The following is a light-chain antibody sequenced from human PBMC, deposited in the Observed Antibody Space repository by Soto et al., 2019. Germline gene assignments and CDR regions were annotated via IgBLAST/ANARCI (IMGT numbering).Light chain of an antibody. Sequence: QSVLTQPRSVSGSPGQSVAISCTGTNSNLGDYNYVSWYQQHPGKAPKLMISDVSERPSGVPDRFSGSKSGNTASLTISGLQAEDEADYYCCSSAGTYTYVFGTGTKVTVL. V-gene: IGLV2-11*01. CDR3: CSSAGTYTYV. CDR1: NSNLGDYNY. CDR2: DVS. J-gene: IGLJ1*01.